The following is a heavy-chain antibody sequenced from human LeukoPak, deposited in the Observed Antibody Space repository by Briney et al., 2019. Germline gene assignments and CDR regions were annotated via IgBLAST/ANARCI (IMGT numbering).Heavy chain of an antibody. Sequence: ASVKVSCKASGYTFTSYAMNWVRQAPGQGLEWMGWINTNTGNPTYAQGFTGRFVFSLGTSVSTAYLQISSLKAEDAAVYYCARVTDSYHSSNWFDPWGQGTLVTVSS. CDR3: ARVTDSYHSSNWFDP. V-gene: IGHV7-4-1*02. CDR2: INTNTGNP. D-gene: IGHD5-18*01. CDR1: GYTFTSYA. J-gene: IGHJ5*02.